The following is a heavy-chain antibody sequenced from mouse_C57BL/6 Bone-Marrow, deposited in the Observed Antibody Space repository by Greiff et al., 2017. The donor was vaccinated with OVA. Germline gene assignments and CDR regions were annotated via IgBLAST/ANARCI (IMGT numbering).Heavy chain of an antibody. CDR2: IYPGGGYT. J-gene: IGHJ2*01. D-gene: IGHD2-3*01. V-gene: IGHV1-63*01. CDR1: GYTFTNYW. CDR3: ARTGWLPLDY. Sequence: VQLQQSGAELVRPGTSVKMSCKASGYTFTNYWIGWAKQRPGHGLEWIGDIYPGGGYTNYNETFKGKATLTADKSSSTAYMQFSSLTSEDSAIYYCARTGWLPLDYWGQGTTLTVSS.